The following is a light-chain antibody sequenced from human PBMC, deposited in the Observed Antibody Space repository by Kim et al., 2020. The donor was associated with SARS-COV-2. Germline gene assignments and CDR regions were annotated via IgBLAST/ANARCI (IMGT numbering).Light chain of an antibody. CDR1: QSISSW. CDR3: KQYNSYSYT. V-gene: IGKV1-5*03. J-gene: IGKJ2*01. Sequence: DIQMTQSPSTLSASVGDRVTITCRASQSISSWLAWYQQKAGKAPKLLIYKASSLESGVPSRFSGSGSGTEFTLTISSLQPDDFATYYCKQYNSYSYTFGQGTKLEI. CDR2: KAS.